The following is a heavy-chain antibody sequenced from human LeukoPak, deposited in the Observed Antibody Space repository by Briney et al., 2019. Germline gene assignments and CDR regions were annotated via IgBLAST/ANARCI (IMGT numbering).Heavy chain of an antibody. Sequence: SETLPLTCDVSGVSFSTYYWSWIRQSPEKGLEWIGEVNHSGYTNYNPSLKGRVTISVDTSKNQFSLKLSSVTAADTAVYYRERQIYGSEYWGQGTLVTVSS. CDR2: VNHSGYT. CDR1: GVSFSTYY. J-gene: IGHJ4*02. V-gene: IGHV4-34*01. CDR3: ERQIYGSEY. D-gene: IGHD4-17*01.